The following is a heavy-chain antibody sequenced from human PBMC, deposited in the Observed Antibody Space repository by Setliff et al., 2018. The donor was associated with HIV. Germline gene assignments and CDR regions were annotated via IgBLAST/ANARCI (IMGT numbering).Heavy chain of an antibody. V-gene: IGHV3-7*03. J-gene: IGHJ4*02. D-gene: IGHD6-6*01. CDR2: IKEDGSEN. Sequence: AGGSLRLSCVASGFTLSRYWMNWVRQAPGKGLEWGANIKEDGSENHYVDSVRGRFTISRDNAKNSLFLQMNSLRVEDTAVYYCARGHYSSSSGWGQGTLVTVSS. CDR3: ARGHYSSSSG. CDR1: GFTLSRYW.